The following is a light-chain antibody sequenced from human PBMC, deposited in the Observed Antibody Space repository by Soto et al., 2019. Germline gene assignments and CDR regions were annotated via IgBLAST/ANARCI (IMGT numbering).Light chain of an antibody. J-gene: IGLJ1*01. CDR2: RNN. V-gene: IGLV1-47*01. Sequence: QSVLTQPPSASGTPGQGVTISCSGSTSNIGSNYVYWYQQLPGTAPKLLIYRNNQRPSGVPDRFSGSKSGTSASLAISGLRSDDEADYFCATWDDSNNFFYVFGTGTKVTVL. CDR1: TSNIGSNY. CDR3: ATWDDSNNFFYV.